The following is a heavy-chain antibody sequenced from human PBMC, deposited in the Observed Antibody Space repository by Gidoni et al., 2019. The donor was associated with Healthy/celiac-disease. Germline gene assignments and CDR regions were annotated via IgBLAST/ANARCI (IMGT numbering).Heavy chain of an antibody. CDR3: ARVASAVAGTGY. V-gene: IGHV4-34*01. CDR1: GGSFSGYY. J-gene: IGHJ4*02. Sequence: QLQLQQWGAGLLKPSETLSLTCAVYGGSFSGYYWSWIRQPPGKGLEWIGEINHSGSTNYNPSLKSRVTISVDTSKNQFSLKLSSVTAADTAVYYCARVASAVAGTGYWGQGTLVTVSS. D-gene: IGHD6-19*01. CDR2: INHSGST.